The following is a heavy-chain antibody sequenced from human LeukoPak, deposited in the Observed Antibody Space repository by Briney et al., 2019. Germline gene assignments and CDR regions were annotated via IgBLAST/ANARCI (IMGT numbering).Heavy chain of an antibody. D-gene: IGHD3-10*02. CDR1: GFTFSSYW. CDR2: IKHDGSEK. CDR3: AELGITMIGGV. J-gene: IGHJ6*04. Sequence: GGSLRLSCAASGFTFSSYWISWVRQAPGKGQEWVANIKHDGSEKYYVDSVKGRFTVSRDNAKNSLYLQMNSLRAEDTAVYYCAELGITMIGGVWGKGTTVTISS. V-gene: IGHV3-7*01.